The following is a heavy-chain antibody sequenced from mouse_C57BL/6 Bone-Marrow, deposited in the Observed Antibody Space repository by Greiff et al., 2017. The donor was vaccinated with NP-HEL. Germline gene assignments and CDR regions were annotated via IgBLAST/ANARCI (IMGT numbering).Heavy chain of an antibody. CDR2: IYPRNGNT. CDR3: ARLYYGNSYYFDY. V-gene: IGHV1-81*01. J-gene: IGHJ2*01. CDR1: GYTFTSYG. Sequence: VQLQQSGAELARPGASVKLSCKASGYTFTSYGISWVKQRTGQGLEWIGEIYPRNGNTYYNEKFKGKATLTADKSSSTAYMELRSLTSEDSAVYFCARLYYGNSYYFDYWGQGTTLTVSS. D-gene: IGHD2-1*01.